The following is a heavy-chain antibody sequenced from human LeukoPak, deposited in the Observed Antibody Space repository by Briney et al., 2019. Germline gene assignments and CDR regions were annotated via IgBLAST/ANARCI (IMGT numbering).Heavy chain of an antibody. CDR2: ISAYNGNT. Sequence: ASVKVSCQASGYTFTSYGISWVRQAPGQGLEWMGWISAYNGNTNYAQKLQGRVTMTTDTSTSTAYMELRSLRSDDTAVYYCARGRNVLLWFGESPDAFDIWGQGTMVTVSS. CDR3: ARGRNVLLWFGESPDAFDI. J-gene: IGHJ3*02. D-gene: IGHD3-10*01. V-gene: IGHV1-18*01. CDR1: GYTFTSYG.